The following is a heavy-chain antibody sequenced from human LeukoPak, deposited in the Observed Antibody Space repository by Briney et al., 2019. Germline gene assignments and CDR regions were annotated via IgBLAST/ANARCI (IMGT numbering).Heavy chain of an antibody. J-gene: IGHJ4*02. CDR3: VKALVGQTSVY. CDR1: GFSFSGYG. Sequence: GGSLRLSCTASGFSFSGYGMHWVRQAPGKGLGWLAVISHDASDEYYADSVKGQFTISRDNAKNMIYLQMISLRAEDTAVYYCVKALVGQTSVYWGQGARVTVST. CDR2: ISHDASDE. V-gene: IGHV3-30*18. D-gene: IGHD1-26*01.